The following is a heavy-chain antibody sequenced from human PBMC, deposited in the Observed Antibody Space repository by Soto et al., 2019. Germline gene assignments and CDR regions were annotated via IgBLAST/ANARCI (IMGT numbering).Heavy chain of an antibody. CDR3: ARGDTRVGLDY. V-gene: IGHV4-39*01. D-gene: IGHD1-26*01. CDR1: GGSISSSTYH. CDR2: IYYTGTT. Sequence: SETLSLTCTVSGGSISSSTYHWAWIRQPPGKGLEWIASIYYTGTTYYSPSLKSRVTISVDTSKNQFSLKLSSVTAADTAVYYCARGDTRVGLDYWGQGTLVTVSS. J-gene: IGHJ4*02.